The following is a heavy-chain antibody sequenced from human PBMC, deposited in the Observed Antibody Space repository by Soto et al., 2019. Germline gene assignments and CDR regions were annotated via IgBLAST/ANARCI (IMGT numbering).Heavy chain of an antibody. D-gene: IGHD1-26*01. CDR1: GYTFTSYD. V-gene: IGHV1-8*01. J-gene: IGHJ6*03. CDR2: MNPNSGNT. Sequence: QVQLVQSGAEVKKPGASVKVSCKASGYTFTSYDINWVRQATGQGLEWMGWMNPNSGNTGYAQKFQGRVTMTRNTSRSTADMELSSLRSEDTAVYCCARGTREGFYHYYYCFYMDVWGKGTTVTVSS. CDR3: ARGTREGFYHYYYCFYMDV.